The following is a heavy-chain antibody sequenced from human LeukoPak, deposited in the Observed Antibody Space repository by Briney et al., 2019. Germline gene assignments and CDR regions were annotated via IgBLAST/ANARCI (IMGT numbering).Heavy chain of an antibody. D-gene: IGHD2-8*01. CDR3: ARAGVTMISDAFEI. CDR2: IYHSGST. J-gene: IGHJ3*02. V-gene: IGHV4-4*02. CDR1: GGSISSSNW. Sequence: PSETLSLTCAVSGGSISSSNWWSWVRQPPGKGLEWIGEIYHSGSTNYNPSLKSRVTISVDKSKNQFSLKLSSVTAADTAVYYCARAGVTMISDAFEIWGQGTMVTVSS.